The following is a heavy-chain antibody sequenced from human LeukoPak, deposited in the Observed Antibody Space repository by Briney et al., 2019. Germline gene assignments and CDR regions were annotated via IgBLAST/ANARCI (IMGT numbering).Heavy chain of an antibody. CDR3: ARGTGRYYYYGIDV. CDR2: IYTSGGT. CDR1: GGSISSYY. Sequence: SETLSLTCTVSGGSISSYYWSWIQQPAGKGLEWIGHIYTSGGTNYNPSLKSRVTMSVDTSKNKFSLKVSSVTAADTAVYYCARGTGRYYYYGIDVWGQGTTVTVSS. V-gene: IGHV4-4*07. D-gene: IGHD1-14*01. J-gene: IGHJ6*02.